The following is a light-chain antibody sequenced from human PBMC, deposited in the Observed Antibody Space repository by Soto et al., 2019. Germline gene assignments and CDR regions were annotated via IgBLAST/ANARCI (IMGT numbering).Light chain of an antibody. V-gene: IGLV2-14*01. CDR1: SNDIGGYNY. Sequence: QSVLAQPASVSGSPGQSITISCTGTSNDIGGYNYVSWYQHLPGKAPKLIIYEVSNRPSGVSNRLSGSKSGNTASLTISGLQAEDEADYYCSSYISTYTPYILGTGTKVTVL. CDR3: SSYISTYTPYI. CDR2: EVS. J-gene: IGLJ1*01.